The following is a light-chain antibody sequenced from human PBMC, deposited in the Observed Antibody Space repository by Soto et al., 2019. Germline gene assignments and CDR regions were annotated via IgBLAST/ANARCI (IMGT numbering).Light chain of an antibody. V-gene: IGLV2-23*01. Sequence: QSALTQPASVSGSPGQSITISCTATSSDVGSYNLVSWYQQHPGKAPKLMIYEGSKRPSGVSNRFSGSKSGNTASLTISGLQAEDEADYYCCSYAGSSTLYVFGPGTQLTVL. CDR2: EGS. CDR1: SSDVGSYNL. CDR3: CSYAGSSTLYV. J-gene: IGLJ7*01.